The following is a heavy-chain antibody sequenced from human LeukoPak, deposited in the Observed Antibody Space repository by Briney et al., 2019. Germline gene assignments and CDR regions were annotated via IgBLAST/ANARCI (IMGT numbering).Heavy chain of an antibody. CDR3: AKSSGSYGPFDY. V-gene: IGHV3-43D*03. D-gene: IGHD1-26*01. Sequence: PGGSLRLSCAASGFTFDDYAMHWVRQAPGKGLEWVSLISWDGGSTHYADSVKGRFTISRDNSKNSLYLQMNSLRAEDTALYYCAKSSGSYGPFDYWGQGTLVTVSS. CDR1: GFTFDDYA. J-gene: IGHJ4*02. CDR2: ISWDGGST.